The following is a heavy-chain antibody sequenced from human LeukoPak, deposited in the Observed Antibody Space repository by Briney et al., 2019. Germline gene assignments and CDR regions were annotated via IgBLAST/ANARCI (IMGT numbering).Heavy chain of an antibody. J-gene: IGHJ5*02. CDR1: GYSISSGYY. V-gene: IGHV4-38-2*01. CDR2: INHSGST. CDR3: ARGWDYDFWSGKGDWFDP. D-gene: IGHD3-3*01. Sequence: SETLSLTCAVSGYSISSGYYWGWIRQPPGKGLEWIGEINHSGSTNYNPSLKSRVTISVDTSKNQFSLKLSSVTAADTAVYYCARGWDYDFWSGKGDWFDPWGQGTLVTVSS.